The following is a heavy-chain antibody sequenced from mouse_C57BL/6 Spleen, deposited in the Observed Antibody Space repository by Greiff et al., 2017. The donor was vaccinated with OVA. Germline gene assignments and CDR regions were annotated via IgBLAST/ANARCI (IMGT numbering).Heavy chain of an antibody. CDR2: ISYDGSN. CDR1: GYSITSGYY. CDR3: ARDMGLRGY. J-gene: IGHJ2*01. Sequence: ESGPGLVKPSQSLSLTCSVTGYSITSGYYWNWIRQFPGNKLEWMGYISYDGSNNYNPSLKNRISITRDTSKNQFFLKLNSVTTEDTATYYCARDMGLRGYWGQGTTLTVSS. V-gene: IGHV3-6*01. D-gene: IGHD2-4*01.